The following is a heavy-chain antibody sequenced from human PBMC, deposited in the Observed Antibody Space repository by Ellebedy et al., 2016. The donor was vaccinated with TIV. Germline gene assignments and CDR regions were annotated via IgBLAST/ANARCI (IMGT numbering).Heavy chain of an antibody. CDR3: ARAMDV. V-gene: IGHV3-7*01. Sequence: GESLKISCAASGFTFSNYWMTWVRQAPGKGLEWVANIKQDGSERYYVDSVKGRFAISRDNAKNSLYLQMNSLGDEDTAVYYCARAMDVWGQGTTVTVSS. CDR1: GFTFSNYW. CDR2: IKQDGSER. J-gene: IGHJ6*02.